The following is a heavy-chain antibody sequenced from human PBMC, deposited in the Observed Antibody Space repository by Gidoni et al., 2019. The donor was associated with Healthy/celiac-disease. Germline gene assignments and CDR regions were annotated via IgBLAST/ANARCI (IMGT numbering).Heavy chain of an antibody. D-gene: IGHD3-3*02. CDR3: AKAHLGAAHLGSDY. V-gene: IGHV3-23*04. CDR1: GVTFSSYA. Sequence: EVQLVESGGGVVQPGGSLRLSCAASGVTFSSYAMSWVRQAPGKGLGWVSAISGSGGSTYYADSVKGRFTISRDNSKNTLYLQMNSLRAEDTAVYYCAKAHLGAAHLGSDYWGQGTLVTVSS. CDR2: ISGSGGST. J-gene: IGHJ4*02.